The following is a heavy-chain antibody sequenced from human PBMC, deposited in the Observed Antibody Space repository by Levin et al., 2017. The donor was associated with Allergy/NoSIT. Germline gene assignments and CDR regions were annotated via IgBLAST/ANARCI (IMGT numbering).Heavy chain of an antibody. V-gene: IGHV4-39*07. D-gene: IGHD2/OR15-2a*01. Sequence: SETLSLTCTVSGGSISDDSYYWAWVRQPPGKGLEWVGSIYYDGSAYYNPSLKTRLTISVDTSKNQLSLRVISVTAADTAVYYCAGEPNSPYYYHDGLDVWGPGTTVTVSS. J-gene: IGHJ6*02. CDR3: AGEPNSPYYYHDGLDV. CDR1: GGSISDDSYY. CDR2: IYYDGSA.